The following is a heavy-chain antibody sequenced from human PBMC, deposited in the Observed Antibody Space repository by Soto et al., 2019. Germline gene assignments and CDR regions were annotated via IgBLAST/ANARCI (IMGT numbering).Heavy chain of an antibody. CDR1: GGSISSSNW. J-gene: IGHJ6*02. Sequence: QVQLQESGPGLVKPSGTLSLTCAVSGGSISSSNWWSWVRQPPGKGLEWIGEIYHSGSTNYNPSLKSRVTISGDKSKNQFSLKLSSVTAADTAVYYCARYEVVRRGYYYGMDVWGQGTTVTVSS. V-gene: IGHV4-4*02. CDR3: ARYEVVRRGYYYGMDV. CDR2: IYHSGST. D-gene: IGHD2-15*01.